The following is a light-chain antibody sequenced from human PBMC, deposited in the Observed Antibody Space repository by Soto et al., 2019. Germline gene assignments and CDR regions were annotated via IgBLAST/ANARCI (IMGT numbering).Light chain of an antibody. Sequence: QSVLTQPPSVSGAPGQRVTISCTGSSSNIGAGYNVHWYQQLPGTAPKLLIYGNSNRPSGVPDRFSGSKSGTSPSLAITGLQAEDEADYYCQSYDCSLSCSVVFGGGTKVTVL. CDR3: QSYDCSLSCSVV. CDR2: GNS. CDR1: SSNIGAGYN. V-gene: IGLV1-40*01. J-gene: IGLJ2*01.